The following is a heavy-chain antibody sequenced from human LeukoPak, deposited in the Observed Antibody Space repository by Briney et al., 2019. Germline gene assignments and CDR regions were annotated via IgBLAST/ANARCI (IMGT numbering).Heavy chain of an antibody. Sequence: SQTLSLTCTVSGGSISSGDYYWSWISQTPGKGLEWIGYIYYSGSTYYNPSLKSRVTISVDTSKNQFSLKLSSVTAAYTAVYYCARGFAGPYVPAANLFYWGQGTLVTVSS. CDR1: GGSISSGDYY. J-gene: IGHJ4*02. V-gene: IGHV4-30-4*08. D-gene: IGHD2-2*01. CDR2: IYYSGST. CDR3: ARGFAGPYVPAANLFY.